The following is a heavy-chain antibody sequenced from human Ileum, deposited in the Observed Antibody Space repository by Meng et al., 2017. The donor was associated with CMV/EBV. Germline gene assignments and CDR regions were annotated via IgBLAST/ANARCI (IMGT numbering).Heavy chain of an antibody. CDR2: IKQDGSEK. CDR3: ARADCSSTSCYFKVGYYYGMDV. J-gene: IGHJ6*02. CDR1: GFTFSSYW. D-gene: IGHD2-2*01. V-gene: IGHV3-7*01. Sequence: LTGAASGFTFSSYWMSWVRQAPGKGLEWVANIKQDGSEKYYVDSVKGRFTISRDNAKNSLYLQMNSLRAEDTAVYYCARADCSSTSCYFKVGYYYGMDVWGQGTMVNVSS.